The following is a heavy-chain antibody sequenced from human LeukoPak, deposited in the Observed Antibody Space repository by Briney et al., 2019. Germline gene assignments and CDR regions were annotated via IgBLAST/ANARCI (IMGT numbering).Heavy chain of an antibody. V-gene: IGHV3-74*01. CDR3: ASHYYDRSGYY. CDR1: GFTFSSYW. CDR2: INSDGSST. Sequence: GGSLRLSCAGSGFTFSSYWMHWVRQAPGKGLVWVSRINSDGSSTHYADSVKGRFTISRDNAKNTVYLQMKSLRAEETAVYYCASHYYDRSGYYWGQGTLVTVSS. D-gene: IGHD3-22*01. J-gene: IGHJ4*02.